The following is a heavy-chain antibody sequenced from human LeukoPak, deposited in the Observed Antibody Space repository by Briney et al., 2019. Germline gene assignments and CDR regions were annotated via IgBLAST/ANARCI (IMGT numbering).Heavy chain of an antibody. Sequence: SVKVSCKASGGTFSSYAISWVRQAPGQGLEWMGGIIPIFGTANYAQKFQGRVTITADESTSTAYMELSSLRSEDTAVYYCARDGYYDSSGYFEAWDYWGQGTLVTVSS. CDR3: ARDGYYDSSGYFEAWDY. V-gene: IGHV1-69*13. CDR2: IIPIFGTA. J-gene: IGHJ4*02. CDR1: GGTFSSYA. D-gene: IGHD3-22*01.